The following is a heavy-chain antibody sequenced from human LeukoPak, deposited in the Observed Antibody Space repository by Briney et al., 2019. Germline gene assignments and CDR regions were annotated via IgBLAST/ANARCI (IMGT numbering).Heavy chain of an antibody. CDR2: ISSSGST. V-gene: IGHV4-59*01. CDR3: AGKNGGGLVNFDY. Sequence: PSETLSLTCTVSGGSISNSFWSWIRQPPGNGLEWIGYISSSGSTNYNPSLKSRVTISIHTSKNQFSLKLSSVTAADTAVYYCAGKNGGGLVNFDYGGQESLVTVSS. J-gene: IGHJ4*02. CDR1: GGSISNSF. D-gene: IGHD2-15*01.